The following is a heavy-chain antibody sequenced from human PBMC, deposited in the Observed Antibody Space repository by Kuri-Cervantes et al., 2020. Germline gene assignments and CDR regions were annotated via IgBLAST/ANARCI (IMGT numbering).Heavy chain of an antibody. D-gene: IGHD2-8*01. V-gene: IGHV3-30*03. CDR3: ARDTFGSYIVLNNYGMDV. CDR2: ISFDGSHR. J-gene: IGHJ6*02. Sequence: GESLKISCAASGLTFSSYGMHWVRQAPGKGLEWVAVISFDGSHRYSADSVKGRFTISRDNAKNSLYLQMNSLRDEDTAVYYCARDTFGSYIVLNNYGMDVWGQGTTVTVSS. CDR1: GLTFSSYG.